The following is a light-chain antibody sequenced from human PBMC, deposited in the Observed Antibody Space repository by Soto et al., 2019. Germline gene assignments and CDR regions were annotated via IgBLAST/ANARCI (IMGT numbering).Light chain of an antibody. V-gene: IGLV2-11*01. Sequence: QSALTQPRSVSASPGQSVTISCTGTSSNVGGYNYVSWYQQNPGKAPKLMIYDASKRPPGVPGRFSGSKSGNAASLTISGLHAEDEADYYCCSYASSHTLVFGGGTKLTVL. CDR2: DAS. CDR1: SSNVGGYNY. J-gene: IGLJ2*01. CDR3: CSYASSHTLV.